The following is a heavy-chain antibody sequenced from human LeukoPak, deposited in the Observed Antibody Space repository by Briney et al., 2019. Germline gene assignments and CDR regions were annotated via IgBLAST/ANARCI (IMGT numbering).Heavy chain of an antibody. V-gene: IGHV1-2*02. J-gene: IGHJ3*02. CDR3: ATSGHCSGGSCYSSDAVDI. CDR2: IKSNSGGT. CDR1: GYNLMGFY. Sequence: ASVKVSCKASGYNLMGFYIHWVRQAPGQGPEWMGWIKSNSGGTDYAQKFQGRVTMTRDTSISTAYMELSRLRSDDTAVYYCATSGHCSGGSCYSSDAVDIWGRGTMVTVSS. D-gene: IGHD2-15*01.